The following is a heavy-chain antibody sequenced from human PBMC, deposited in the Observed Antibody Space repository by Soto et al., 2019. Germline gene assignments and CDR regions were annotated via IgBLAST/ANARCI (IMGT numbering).Heavy chain of an antibody. J-gene: IGHJ4*02. CDR1: GFTFSSYG. CDR3: ARVGNGWYFDY. Sequence: QVQLVESGGGVVQPGRSLRLSCAASGFTFSSYGMHWVRQAPGKGLEWVAGIWYDGSNKYYADSVKGRFTISRDNSKNTLYLQMNSLRAEDTAVYYCARVGNGWYFDYWGQGTLVTVSS. D-gene: IGHD6-19*01. V-gene: IGHV3-33*01. CDR2: IWYDGSNK.